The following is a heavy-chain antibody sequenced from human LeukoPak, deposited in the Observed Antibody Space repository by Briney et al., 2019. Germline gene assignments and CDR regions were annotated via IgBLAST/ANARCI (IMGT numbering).Heavy chain of an antibody. V-gene: IGHV1-24*01. CDR1: GYTLTELS. D-gene: IGHD4-17*01. J-gene: IGHJ3*02. Sequence: GASVKDSCKASGYTLTELSMHWVRQAPGKGLEWMGGFDPEDGETIYAQKFQGRVTMTEDTSTDTAYMELSSLRSEDTAVYYCATAVTTGFGAFDIWGQGTMVTVSS. CDR2: FDPEDGET. CDR3: ATAVTTGFGAFDI.